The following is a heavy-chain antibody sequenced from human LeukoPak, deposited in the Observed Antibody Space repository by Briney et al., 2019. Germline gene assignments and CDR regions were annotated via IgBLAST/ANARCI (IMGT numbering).Heavy chain of an antibody. D-gene: IGHD6-13*01. CDR3: AARTSSWPTYYYYYMDV. V-gene: IGHV1-69*05. CDR2: IIPIFGTA. J-gene: IGHJ6*03. Sequence: ASVKVSCKASGGTFSSYAISWVRQAPGQGLEWMGGIIPIFGTANYAQKFQGRVTTTTDESTSTAYMELSSLRSEDTAVYYCAARTSSWPTYYYYYMDVWGKGTTVTVSS. CDR1: GGTFSSYA.